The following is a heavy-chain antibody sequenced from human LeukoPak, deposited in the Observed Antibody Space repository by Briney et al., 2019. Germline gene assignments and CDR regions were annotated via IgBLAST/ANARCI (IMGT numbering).Heavy chain of an antibody. Sequence: SETLSLTCTVSGGSISSYYWSWIRQPPGKGLEWIGHIYYSGSTNYNPSLRSRVTISVDTSKNQFSLKLSSVTAADTAVYYCAREVSCSSTSCDYYYYYMDVWGKGTTVTVSS. CDR3: AREVSCSSTSCDYYYYYMDV. J-gene: IGHJ6*03. V-gene: IGHV4-59*01. CDR2: IYYSGST. CDR1: GGSISSYY. D-gene: IGHD2-2*01.